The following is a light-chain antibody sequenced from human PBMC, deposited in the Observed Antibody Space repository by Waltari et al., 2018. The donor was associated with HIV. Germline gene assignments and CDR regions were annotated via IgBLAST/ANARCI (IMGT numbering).Light chain of an antibody. CDR3: QVWDSTSDHPA. CDR2: DDS. CDR1: HIGRQS. J-gene: IGLJ3*02. Sequence: YVMTQPSSLSVAPGETATTSFGANHIGRQSVHWYQQRPGQDPVLVISDDSDRPSEIPERFAGSNSGNTATLTISGVEAGDEADYYCQVWDSTSDHPAFGGGTKLTVL. V-gene: IGLV3-21*01.